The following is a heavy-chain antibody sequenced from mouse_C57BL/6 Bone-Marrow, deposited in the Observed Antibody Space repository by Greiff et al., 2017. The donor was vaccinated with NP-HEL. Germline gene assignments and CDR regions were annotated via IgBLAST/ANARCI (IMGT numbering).Heavy chain of an antibody. Sequence: VQLKESGGGLVQPGGSLSPSCAASGFPLTAYYMSWVGQPPGRALEWLGFIINKANGYTTEYSASVKGRFTMSRDKSQSILYHQMNALRAEDSATYYGTRYPYWYVDGGGTGTAVTVSS. J-gene: IGHJ1*03. V-gene: IGHV7-3*01. CDR3: TRYPYWYVDG. CDR2: IINKANGYTT. CDR1: GFPLTAYY.